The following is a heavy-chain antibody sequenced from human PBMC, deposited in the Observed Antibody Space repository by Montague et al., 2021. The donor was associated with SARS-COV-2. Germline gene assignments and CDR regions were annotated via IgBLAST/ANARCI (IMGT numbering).Heavy chain of an antibody. CDR2: IEYSGST. CDR1: GYSISSGYY. CDR3: ARDITLGMDV. V-gene: IGHV4-38-2*02. J-gene: IGHJ6*02. Sequence: SETLSLTCIVSGYSISSGYYWGWVRQTPGEGLEWLGFIEYSGSTYYNPSLKTRVTMSLDTSKNQFSLKLTSVTAADTALYYCARDITLGMDVWGRGTTVTVPS.